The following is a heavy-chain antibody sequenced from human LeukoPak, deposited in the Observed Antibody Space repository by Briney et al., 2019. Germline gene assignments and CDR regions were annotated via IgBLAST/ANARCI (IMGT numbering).Heavy chain of an antibody. J-gene: IGHJ4*02. Sequence: PSETLSLTCTVYGENFSIYFNSWIRQPPGKGLEWIGEINHGGSTSYNPSLKSRVTISVDTSKNQFSLRLSSVTAADTAVYYCATRGIAALWGQGTLVTVSS. V-gene: IGHV4-34*08. CDR3: ATRGIAAL. D-gene: IGHD6-13*01. CDR2: INHGGST. CDR1: GENFSIYF.